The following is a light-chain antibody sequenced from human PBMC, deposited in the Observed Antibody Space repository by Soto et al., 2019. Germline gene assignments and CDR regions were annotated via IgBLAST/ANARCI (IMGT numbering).Light chain of an antibody. J-gene: IGKJ1*01. Sequence: DIQMTQSPSTLSASVGDRVTITCRASQSISSGLAWYQQKPGKAPKLLIYKASSLESGVPSRFSGSGSGTKFTLTISSLQPDDFETYYCQQYNSYSTFGQGTKVEIK. V-gene: IGKV1-5*03. CDR3: QQYNSYST. CDR2: KAS. CDR1: QSISSG.